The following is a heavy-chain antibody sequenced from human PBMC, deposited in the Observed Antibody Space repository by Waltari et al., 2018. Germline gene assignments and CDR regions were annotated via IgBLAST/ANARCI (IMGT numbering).Heavy chain of an antibody. V-gene: IGHV2-70*04. D-gene: IGHD3-22*01. CDR3: ARQARGYYDSSGYYYVDDAFDI. J-gene: IGHJ3*02. CDR1: GFSLSTSGMR. Sequence: QVTLKESGPALVKPTQTLTLTCTFSGFSLSTSGMRVSWIRQPPGKALEWLARIDRDDDKFYSTSLKTRLTISKDTSKNQVVLTMTNMDPVDTATYYCARQARGYYDSSGYYYVDDAFDIWGQGTMVTVSS. CDR2: IDRDDDK.